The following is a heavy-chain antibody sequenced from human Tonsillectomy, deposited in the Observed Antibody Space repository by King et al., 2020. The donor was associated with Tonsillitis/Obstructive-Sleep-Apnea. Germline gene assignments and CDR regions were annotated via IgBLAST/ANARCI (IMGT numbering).Heavy chain of an antibody. J-gene: IGHJ3*02. D-gene: IGHD3-3*01. CDR3: ASDGVRFLEWLSDAFDI. Sequence: VQLVESGGGVVQPGRSLRLSCAASGFTFSSYGMHWVRQAPGKGLEWVAVIWYDGSNKYYADSVKGRFTISRDNSKNTRYLQMNSLRAEDTAVYYCASDGVRFLEWLSDAFDIWGQGTMVTVSS. CDR2: IWYDGSNK. CDR1: GFTFSSYG. V-gene: IGHV3-33*01.